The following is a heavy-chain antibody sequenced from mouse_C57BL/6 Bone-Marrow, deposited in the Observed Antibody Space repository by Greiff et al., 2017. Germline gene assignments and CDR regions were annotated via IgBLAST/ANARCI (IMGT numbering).Heavy chain of an antibody. J-gene: IGHJ2*01. CDR2: IHPNSGST. V-gene: IGHV1-64*01. D-gene: IGHD1-2*01. CDR3: ARPITTRDYFDY. Sequence: QVQLKQPGAELVKPGASVKLSCKASGYTFTSYWMHWVKQRPGQGLEWIGMIHPNSGSTNYNEKFKSKATLTVDKSSSTAYMQLSSLTSEDSAVXYCARPITTRDYFDYWGQGTTLTVSS. CDR1: GYTFTSYW.